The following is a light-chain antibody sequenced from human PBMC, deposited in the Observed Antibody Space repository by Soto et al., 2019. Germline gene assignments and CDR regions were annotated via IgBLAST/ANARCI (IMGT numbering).Light chain of an antibody. CDR3: QQYGGSLSWT. CDR1: QSVGRTY. Sequence: EVVLTQSPGTLSLSPGEGATLSCRASQSVGRTYLAWYQNKPAQAPRLLIYGATSRATGIPARFSGSGSETDFTLTISRLQPGDFAVYYCQQYGGSLSWTFGQGTKVDIK. CDR2: GAT. V-gene: IGKV3-20*01. J-gene: IGKJ1*01.